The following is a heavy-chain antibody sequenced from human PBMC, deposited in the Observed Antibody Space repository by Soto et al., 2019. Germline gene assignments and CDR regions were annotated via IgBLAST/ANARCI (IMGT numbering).Heavy chain of an antibody. V-gene: IGHV1-69*06. CDR2: IIPIFGTA. Sequence: SVKVSCKASGYTFTDYYMHWVRQAPGQGLEWMGGIIPIFGTANYAQKFQGRVTITADKSTSTAYMELSSLRSEDTAVYYCAREDIVVVPAATLDYYYYGMDVWGQGTTVTVSS. J-gene: IGHJ6*02. CDR1: GYTFTDYY. CDR3: AREDIVVVPAATLDYYYYGMDV. D-gene: IGHD2-2*01.